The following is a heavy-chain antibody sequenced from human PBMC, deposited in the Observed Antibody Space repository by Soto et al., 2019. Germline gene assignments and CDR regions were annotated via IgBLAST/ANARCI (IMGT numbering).Heavy chain of an antibody. Sequence: QVQLQESGPGLVKPSQTLSLTCTVSGGSISSGDYYWSWIRQHPGKGLEWIGYIYYSGSTYSNPSFTSRVTISVLPSKNQFSLKLSSVTAADTAVYYCARGPYGDYVDFDYWGQGTLVTVSS. CDR2: IYYSGST. V-gene: IGHV4-31*03. D-gene: IGHD4-17*01. J-gene: IGHJ4*02. CDR3: ARGPYGDYVDFDY. CDR1: GGSISSGDYY.